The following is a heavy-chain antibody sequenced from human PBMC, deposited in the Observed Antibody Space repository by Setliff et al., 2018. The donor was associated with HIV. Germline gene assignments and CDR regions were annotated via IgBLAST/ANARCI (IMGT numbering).Heavy chain of an antibody. Sequence: TGGSLRLSCAASGFTLSSYGMHWVRQAPGKGLEWVAFIRYDGSHQYYGDSVKGRFTISRDDSNNTVYLQMNTLRAGDTAVYYCVREIRDGVGPGINYYNGLDVWGQGTTVTVSS. CDR2: IRYDGSHQ. V-gene: IGHV3-30*02. CDR1: GFTLSSYG. J-gene: IGHJ6*02. CDR3: VREIRDGVGPGINYYNGLDV. D-gene: IGHD3-10*01.